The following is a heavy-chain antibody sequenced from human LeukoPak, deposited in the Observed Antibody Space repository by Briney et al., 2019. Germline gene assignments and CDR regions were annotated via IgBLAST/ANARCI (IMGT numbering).Heavy chain of an antibody. D-gene: IGHD6-6*01. V-gene: IGHV4-59*01. Sequence: SETLSLTCTVSGGSISSYYWSWIRQPPGKGLEWIGYIYYSGSTNYNPSLKSRVTISVDTSKNQFSLKLSSVTAADTAVYYCARAVQPPSNYYYMDVWGKGTTVTISS. CDR2: IYYSGST. J-gene: IGHJ6*03. CDR1: GGSISSYY. CDR3: ARAVQPPSNYYYMDV.